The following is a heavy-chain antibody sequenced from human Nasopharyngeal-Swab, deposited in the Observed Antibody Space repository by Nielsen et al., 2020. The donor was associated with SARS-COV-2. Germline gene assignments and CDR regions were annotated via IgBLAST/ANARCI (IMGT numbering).Heavy chain of an antibody. V-gene: IGHV1-24*01. CDR2: VVPEDGEP. D-gene: IGHD3-3*01. Sequence: ASVKVSCKVSGYTLTVLPIHWVRQAPGKGLEWMGTVVPEDGEPIYAQNFRGRVTMTEDPSTYTAYLELSSLRSEDTAVYYCASEGSGVFGVVIYAFDIWGPGTLVTVSS. J-gene: IGHJ3*02. CDR3: ASEGSGVFGVVIYAFDI. CDR1: GYTLTVLP.